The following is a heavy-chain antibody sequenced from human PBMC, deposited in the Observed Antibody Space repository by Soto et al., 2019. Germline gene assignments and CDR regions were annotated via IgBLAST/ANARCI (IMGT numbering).Heavy chain of an antibody. Sequence: QVQLQESGPGLVKPSETLSLTCTVSGGSISSYYWSWIRQPPGKGLEWIGYIYYSGSTNYNPSLKSRVTISVDTSKNQFSLKLSSVTAADTAVYYCARESYEYQLPMGNYYYYYMDVWGKGTTVTVSS. CDR2: IYYSGST. CDR3: ARESYEYQLPMGNYYYYYMDV. V-gene: IGHV4-59*01. J-gene: IGHJ6*03. D-gene: IGHD2-2*01. CDR1: GGSISSYY.